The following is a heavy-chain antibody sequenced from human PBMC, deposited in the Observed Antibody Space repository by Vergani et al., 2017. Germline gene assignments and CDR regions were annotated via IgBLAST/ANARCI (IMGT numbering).Heavy chain of an antibody. CDR3: ARGFDIVVVPAAIDYYYGMDV. CDR2: IYTSGRT. Sequence: QVQLQESGPGLVKPSQTLSLTCTVSGGSISSGSYYWSWIRQPAGKGLEWIGRIYTSGRTNYNPSLKSRVTISVDTSKNQFSLKLSSVTAADTAVYYCARGFDIVVVPAAIDYYYGMDVWGQGTTVTVS. J-gene: IGHJ6*02. D-gene: IGHD2-2*01. V-gene: IGHV4-61*02. CDR1: GGSISSGSYY.